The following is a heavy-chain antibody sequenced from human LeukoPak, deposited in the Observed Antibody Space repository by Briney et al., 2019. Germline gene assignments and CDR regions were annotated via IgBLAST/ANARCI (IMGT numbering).Heavy chain of an antibody. V-gene: IGHV3-21*01. J-gene: IGHJ4*02. Sequence: GGSLRLSCAASGFTFSSYSMNWVRQAPGGGLEWVSSISSSSSYIYYADSVKGRFTISRDDAKNSLYLQMNSRRAEDTAVYYCARDSCSSTSCYFDYWGQGTLVTVSS. CDR2: ISSSSSYI. CDR1: GFTFSSYS. CDR3: ARDSCSSTSCYFDY. D-gene: IGHD2-2*01.